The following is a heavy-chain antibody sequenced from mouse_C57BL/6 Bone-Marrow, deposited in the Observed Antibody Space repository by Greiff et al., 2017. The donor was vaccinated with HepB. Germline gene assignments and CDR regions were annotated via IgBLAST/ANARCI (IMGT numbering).Heavy chain of an antibody. V-gene: IGHV8-8*01. Sequence: QVTLKESGPGILQPSQTLSLTCSFSGFSLSTFGMGVGWIRQPSGKGLEWLAHIWWDDDKYYNPALKSRLTISKDNSKNQVFLKIANVDTADTATYYCARSYYYGSSYDYAMDYWGQGTSVTVSS. CDR2: IWWDDDK. CDR3: ARSYYYGSSYDYAMDY. CDR1: GFSLSTFGMG. J-gene: IGHJ4*01. D-gene: IGHD1-1*01.